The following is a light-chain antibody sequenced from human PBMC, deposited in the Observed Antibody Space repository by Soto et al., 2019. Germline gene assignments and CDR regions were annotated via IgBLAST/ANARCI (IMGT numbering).Light chain of an antibody. V-gene: IGKV4-1*01. Sequence: DIVMTQSPDSLAVSLGERATINCKSSQSVLYSSNNKNYLAWYQQKPGQPPKLLINWASTRASGVPDRISGGGSGTDFTLTISSLQAEDVAVYYCQQCYSTPYTFGQGTKLXIK. J-gene: IGKJ2*01. CDR3: QQCYSTPYT. CDR1: QSVLYSSNNKNY. CDR2: WAS.